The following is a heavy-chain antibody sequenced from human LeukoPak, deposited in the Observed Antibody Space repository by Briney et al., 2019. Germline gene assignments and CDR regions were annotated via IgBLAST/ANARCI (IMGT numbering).Heavy chain of an antibody. J-gene: IGHJ4*02. D-gene: IGHD6-19*01. CDR1: GGSISSSW. CDR2: IFHSGST. V-gene: IGHV4-4*02. Sequence: GTLSLTCAVSGGSISSSWWSWVRQPPGKGLEWIGEIFHSGSTNYNPSLKSRVTISVDKSKNHFSLELTSVTAADTAVYYCTCHSGWSGPSEWGQGTLVIVSS. CDR3: TCHSGWSGPSE.